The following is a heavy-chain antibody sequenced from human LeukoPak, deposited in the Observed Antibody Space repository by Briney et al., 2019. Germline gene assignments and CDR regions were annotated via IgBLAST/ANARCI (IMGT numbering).Heavy chain of an antibody. V-gene: IGHV3-66*02. Sequence: GVSLRLSCAASGFTVNSNYMSWVRQAPGKGPEWVSLIYTGGSTYYADSVRGRFTISRDNSKNTLYLQMNSLRPEDTAIYYCARGFGKAAADVFGGYTMDVWGQGTTVTVSS. CDR1: GFTVNSNY. D-gene: IGHD6-13*01. J-gene: IGHJ6*02. CDR3: ARGFGKAAADVFGGYTMDV. CDR2: IYTGGST.